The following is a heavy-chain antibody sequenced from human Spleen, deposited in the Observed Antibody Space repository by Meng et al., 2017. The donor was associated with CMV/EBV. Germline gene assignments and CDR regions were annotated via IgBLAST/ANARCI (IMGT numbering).Heavy chain of an antibody. CDR1: GFTFSSYW. D-gene: IGHD1-26*01. Sequence: GGSLRLSCAASGFTFSSYWMSWVRQAPGKGLEWVANIKQDGSEKYYVDSVKGRFTISRDNAENSLYLQMNSLRAEDTAVYYCARGGSWSSYNWFDPWGQGTLVTVSS. J-gene: IGHJ5*02. CDR3: ARGGSWSSYNWFDP. CDR2: IKQDGSEK. V-gene: IGHV3-7*01.